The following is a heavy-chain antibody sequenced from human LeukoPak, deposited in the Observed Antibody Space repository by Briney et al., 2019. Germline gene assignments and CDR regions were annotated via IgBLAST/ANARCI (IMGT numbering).Heavy chain of an antibody. V-gene: IGHV3-74*01. Sequence: PGGSLRLSCAASGFTFSNYWMHWVRQAPGKGLVWVSRINSDGLITNYADSVKGRFAISRDNSKNTLYLQMNSLRAEDTAVYYCARAGYYYGSGSMRDYYHGMDVWGQGTTVTVSS. D-gene: IGHD3-10*01. CDR2: INSDGLIT. CDR1: GFTFSNYW. J-gene: IGHJ6*02. CDR3: ARAGYYYGSGSMRDYYHGMDV.